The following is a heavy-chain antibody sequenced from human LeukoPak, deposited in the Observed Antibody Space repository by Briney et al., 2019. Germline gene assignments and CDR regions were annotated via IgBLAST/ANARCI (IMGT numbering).Heavy chain of an antibody. V-gene: IGHV3-9*01. Sequence: PGRSLRLSCAASGFTFDDYAMHWVRQAPGKGLEWVSGISWNSGSIGYADSVKGRFTISRDNAKNSLYLQMNSLRAEDTAVYYCARGLDHYFDYWGQGTLVTVSS. CDR3: ARGLDHYFDY. D-gene: IGHD5-12*01. CDR1: GFTFDDYA. J-gene: IGHJ4*02. CDR2: ISWNSGSI.